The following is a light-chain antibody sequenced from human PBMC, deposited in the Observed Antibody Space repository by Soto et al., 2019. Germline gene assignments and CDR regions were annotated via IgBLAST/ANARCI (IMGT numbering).Light chain of an antibody. J-gene: IGKJ4*01. CDR2: GAS. Sequence: EIVMTQSPATLSVSPGERPTLSCRASQSVSSNLAWYQQKRGQPPRLLIYGASTRATGIPARFIGSGSGTEFTLTISSLQPEDFAVYYCHQYNNWPLTFGGGTKVEIK. V-gene: IGKV3-15*01. CDR3: HQYNNWPLT. CDR1: QSVSSN.